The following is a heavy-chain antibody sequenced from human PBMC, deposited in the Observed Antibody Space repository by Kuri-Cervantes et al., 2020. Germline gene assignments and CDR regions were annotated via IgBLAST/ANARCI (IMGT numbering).Heavy chain of an antibody. CDR2: IKSKTDGGTT. Sequence: GGSLRLSCAASGFTFSNAWMSWVRQAPGKGLEWVGRIKSKTDGGTTDYAAPVKGRFTISRDDSKNTLYLQMNSLKTEDTAVYYCARESVAAGSGYYYMDVWGKGTTVTVSS. D-gene: IGHD6-13*01. V-gene: IGHV3-15*01. CDR1: GFTFSNAW. CDR3: ARESVAAGSGYYYMDV. J-gene: IGHJ6*03.